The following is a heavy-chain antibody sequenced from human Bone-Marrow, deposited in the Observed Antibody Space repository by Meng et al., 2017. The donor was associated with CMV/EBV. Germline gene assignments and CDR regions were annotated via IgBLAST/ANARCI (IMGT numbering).Heavy chain of an antibody. V-gene: IGHV3-30*02. Sequence: GESLKISCAASGFIFNTYGMHWVRQVPGKGLEWVSFIRWDGSDKFYGESLKGRFTVSRDNSKNTLYLQMNSLRAEDTAVYYCARDYGPPTVVKYYVDYWGQGTLVTVSS. J-gene: IGHJ4*02. D-gene: IGHD4-23*01. CDR2: IRWDGSDK. CDR3: ARDYGPPTVVKYYVDY. CDR1: GFIFNTYG.